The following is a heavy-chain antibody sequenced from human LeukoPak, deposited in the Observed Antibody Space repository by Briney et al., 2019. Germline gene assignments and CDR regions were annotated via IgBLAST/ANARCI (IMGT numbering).Heavy chain of an antibody. CDR2: IKQDGSEK. Sequence: GGSLRLSCAASGFTFSNYWMSWVRQAPGKGLEWVANIKQDGSEKYYVDSVKGRFTISRDNDKNSLYLQMNSLRAEDAAVYYCASGRQLGYWGQGTLVTISS. CDR3: ASGRQLGY. J-gene: IGHJ4*02. V-gene: IGHV3-7*01. CDR1: GFTFSNYW. D-gene: IGHD6-13*01.